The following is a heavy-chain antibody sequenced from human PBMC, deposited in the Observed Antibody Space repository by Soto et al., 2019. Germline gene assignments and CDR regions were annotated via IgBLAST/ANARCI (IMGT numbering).Heavy chain of an antibody. D-gene: IGHD2-15*01. CDR2: ISGSGGST. CDR3: ATGLSRYCSGGSGSILRY. J-gene: IGHJ4*02. Sequence: EVQLLESGGGLVQPGGSLRLSCAASGFTFSSYAMSWVRQAPGKGLEWVSAISGSGGSTYYADSVKGRFTISRDNSKNTLYLQMNSLRAEDTAVYYCATGLSRYCSGGSGSILRYWGQGTLVTVSS. CDR1: GFTFSSYA. V-gene: IGHV3-23*01.